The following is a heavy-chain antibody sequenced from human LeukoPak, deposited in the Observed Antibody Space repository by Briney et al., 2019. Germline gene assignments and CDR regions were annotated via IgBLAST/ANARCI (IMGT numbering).Heavy chain of an antibody. CDR2: ISSSSSYMSISGSRSYI. V-gene: IGHV3-21*01. Sequence: PGGSLRLSCAASGFTFSSFNMNWVRQAPGKGLEWVSSISSSSSYMSISGSRSYIYYADSVKGRFTISRDNAKNSLYLQMNSLRAEDTAVYYCARDAEKLSSGWYFFFDYWGQGTLVTVSS. CDR1: GFTFSSFN. D-gene: IGHD6-19*01. CDR3: ARDAEKLSSGWYFFFDY. J-gene: IGHJ4*02.